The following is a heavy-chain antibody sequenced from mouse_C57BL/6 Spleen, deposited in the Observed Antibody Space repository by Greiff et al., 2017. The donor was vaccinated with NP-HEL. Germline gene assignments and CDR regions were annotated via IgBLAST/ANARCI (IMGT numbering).Heavy chain of an antibody. Sequence: QVQLHQPGTELVKPGASVKLSCKASGYTFTSYWMHWVKQRPGQGLEWIGNINPSNGGTNYNEKFKSKATLTVDKSSSTAYMQLSSLTSEDSAVYYCARGGWLPRPFYYAMDYWGQGTSVTVSS. CDR3: ARGGWLPRPFYYAMDY. V-gene: IGHV1-53*01. D-gene: IGHD2-3*01. CDR2: INPSNGGT. J-gene: IGHJ4*01. CDR1: GYTFTSYW.